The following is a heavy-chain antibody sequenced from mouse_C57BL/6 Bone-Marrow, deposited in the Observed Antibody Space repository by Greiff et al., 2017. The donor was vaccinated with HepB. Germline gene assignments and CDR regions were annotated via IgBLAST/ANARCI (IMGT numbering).Heavy chain of an antibody. CDR1: GYTFTDYY. Sequence: EVQLQQSGPVLVKPGASVKMSCKASGYTFTDYYMNWVKQSHGKSLEWIGVINPYNGGTSYNQKFKGKATLTVDKSSSTAYMELNSLTSEDSAVYYCEREEDYGSSFDYWGQGTTLTVSS. J-gene: IGHJ2*01. CDR3: EREEDYGSSFDY. D-gene: IGHD1-1*01. V-gene: IGHV1-19*01. CDR2: INPYNGGT.